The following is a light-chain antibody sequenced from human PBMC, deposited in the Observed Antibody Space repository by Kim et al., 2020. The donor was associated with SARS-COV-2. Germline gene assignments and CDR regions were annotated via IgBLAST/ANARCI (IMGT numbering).Light chain of an antibody. CDR1: SSNIGSNP. J-gene: IGLJ2*01. CDR2: TNN. Sequence: QSVLTQPPSASGTPGHRVTISCSGSSSNIGSNPVNWYQQFPGTAPKLLIYTNNQWPSGVPDRFTSSKSGTSASLAISGLQSEDEADYYCAAWDDSLNGVVFGGGTQLADL. CDR3: AAWDDSLNGVV. V-gene: IGLV1-44*01.